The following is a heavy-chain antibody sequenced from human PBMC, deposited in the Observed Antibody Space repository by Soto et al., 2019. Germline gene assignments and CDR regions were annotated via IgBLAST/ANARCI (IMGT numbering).Heavy chain of an antibody. D-gene: IGHD3-10*01. CDR2: ISGSGGST. CDR3: AKDLWFGELLDWFDP. CDR1: GFTFSSYA. J-gene: IGHJ5*02. Sequence: GGSLRLSCAASGFTFSSYAMSWVRQAPGKGLEWVSAISGSGGSTYYADSVKGRFTISRDNSKNTLYLQMNSLRAEDTAVYYCAKDLWFGELLDWFDPWGQGTLVTVSS. V-gene: IGHV3-23*01.